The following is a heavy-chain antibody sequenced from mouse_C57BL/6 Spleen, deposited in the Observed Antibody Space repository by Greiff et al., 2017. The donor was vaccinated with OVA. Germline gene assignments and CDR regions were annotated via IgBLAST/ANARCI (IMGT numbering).Heavy chain of an antibody. D-gene: IGHD1-1*01. Sequence: DVMLVESGGGLVQPGGSLKLSCAASGFTFSDYYMYWVRQTPEKRLEWVAYISNGGGSTYYPDTVKGRFTISRDNAKNTLYLQMSRLKSEDTAMYYCARGDGSSYGYFDVWGTGTTVTVSS. V-gene: IGHV5-12*01. CDR3: ARGDGSSYGYFDV. CDR2: ISNGGGST. CDR1: GFTFSDYY. J-gene: IGHJ1*03.